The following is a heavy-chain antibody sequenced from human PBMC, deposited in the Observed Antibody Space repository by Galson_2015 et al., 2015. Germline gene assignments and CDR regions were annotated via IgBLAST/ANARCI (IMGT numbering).Heavy chain of an antibody. CDR3: ARTIYNSGWRYFDY. V-gene: IGHV5-51*03. CDR1: GYSFTSYW. Sequence: QSGAEVKKPGESLRISCKGSGYSFTSYWIGWVRQMPGKGLEGVGIIYPGDSDTTYSPSSQGQVTISADKSISTASLQWSSLKVSDTAMYYCARTIYNSGWRYFDYWGQGTLVTVSS. D-gene: IGHD6-19*01. CDR2: IYPGDSDT. J-gene: IGHJ4*02.